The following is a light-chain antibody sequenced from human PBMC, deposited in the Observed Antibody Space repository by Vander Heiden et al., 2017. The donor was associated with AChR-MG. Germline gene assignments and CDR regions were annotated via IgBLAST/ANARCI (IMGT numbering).Light chain of an antibody. CDR2: EVS. CDR1: SSDVGSYNR. CDR3: SSYTSSSNVV. Sequence: QSALTQPPSVSGSPGQSVTISCTGTSSDVGSYNRVSWYEQPPGTAPKRMIYEVSNRPSGVPDRFSGSKSGNTASLTISGLQAEDEADYYCSSYTSSSNVVFGGGTKLTVL. J-gene: IGLJ2*01. V-gene: IGLV2-18*02.